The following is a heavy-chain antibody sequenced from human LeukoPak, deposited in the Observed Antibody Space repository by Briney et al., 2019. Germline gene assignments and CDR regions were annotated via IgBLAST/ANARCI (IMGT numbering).Heavy chain of an antibody. CDR2: IYYSGST. CDR3: ARPITGTGHMDV. CDR1: GGSISSYY. Sequence: SETLSLTCPVSGGSISSYYWSWIRQPPGKGLEWIGYIYYSGSTNYNPSLKSRVTISVDTSKNQFSLKLSSVTAADTAVYYCARPITGTGHMDVWGKGTTVTVSS. D-gene: IGHD1-7*01. V-gene: IGHV4-59*01. J-gene: IGHJ6*03.